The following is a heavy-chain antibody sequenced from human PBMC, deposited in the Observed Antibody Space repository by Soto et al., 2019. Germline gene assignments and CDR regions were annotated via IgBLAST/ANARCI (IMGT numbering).Heavy chain of an antibody. D-gene: IGHD3-16*02. CDR1: GYTFTGYY. Sequence: ASVKVSCKASGYTFTGYYMHWVRQAPGQGLEWMGWINPNSGGTNYAQKFQGWVTMTRDTSISTAYMELSRLRSDDTAVYYCAREIMITFGGVIVHHWFEPWGQGTLVTVSS. CDR2: INPNSGGT. CDR3: AREIMITFGGVIVHHWFEP. V-gene: IGHV1-2*04. J-gene: IGHJ5*02.